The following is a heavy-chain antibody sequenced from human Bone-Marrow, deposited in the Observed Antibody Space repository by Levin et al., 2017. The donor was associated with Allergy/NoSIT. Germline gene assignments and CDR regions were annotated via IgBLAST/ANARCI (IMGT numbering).Heavy chain of an antibody. D-gene: IGHD2-15*01. Sequence: QPGGSLRLSCAASGLIVSDNYMNWVRQAPGKGLEWVAVIHSGFSGTTYYSDSVKGRFTISRDNSKNTLYLQMNSLRVEDTAVYYCAREDIRSPIYFIGSYAFDLWGQGTTVTVSS. CDR2: IHSGFSGTT. J-gene: IGHJ3*01. CDR3: AREDIRSPIYFIGSYAFDL. CDR1: GLIVSDNY. V-gene: IGHV3-53*01.